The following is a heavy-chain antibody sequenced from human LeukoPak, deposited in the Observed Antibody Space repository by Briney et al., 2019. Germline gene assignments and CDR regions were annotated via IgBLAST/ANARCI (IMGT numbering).Heavy chain of an antibody. J-gene: IGHJ3*01. V-gene: IGHV3-23*01. CDR2: ISRSGTDT. CDR3: AKDAYGSGSYDAFDV. D-gene: IGHD3-10*01. CDR1: GFTFSNYA. Sequence: GGSLRLSCAASGFTFSNYAMSWVRQAPGKGLEWVSAISRSGTDTYYADSVKGRFTISRDNSKNTLYLQMNGLRVEDTALYYCAKDAYGSGSYDAFDVWGQGTMVTVSS.